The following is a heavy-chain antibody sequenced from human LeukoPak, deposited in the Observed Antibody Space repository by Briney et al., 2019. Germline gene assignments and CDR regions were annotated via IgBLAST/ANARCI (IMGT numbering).Heavy chain of an antibody. CDR1: GFTFSSYW. D-gene: IGHD5-18*01. J-gene: IGHJ3*02. Sequence: GGFLRLSCAASGFTFSSYWMHWVRQAPGKGLVWVSRINSDGSSTRYADSVKGRFTISRDNAKNTLYLQMNSLRAEDTAVYYCARGGGVDTAMARDDAFDIWGQGTMVTVSS. CDR3: ARGGGVDTAMARDDAFDI. CDR2: INSDGSST. V-gene: IGHV3-74*01.